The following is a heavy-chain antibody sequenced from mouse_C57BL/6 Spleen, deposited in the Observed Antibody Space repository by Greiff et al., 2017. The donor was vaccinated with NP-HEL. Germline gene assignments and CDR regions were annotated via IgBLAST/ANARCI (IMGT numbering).Heavy chain of an antibody. CDR1: GYTFTSYW. D-gene: IGHD1-1*01. CDR3: ARGTYGSSLWYFDV. CDR2: IDPSDSYT. J-gene: IGHJ1*03. Sequence: QVHVKQPGAELVMPGASVKLSCKASGYTFTSYWMHWVKQRPGHGLEWIGEIDPSDSYTHSNQKFKGKSTLTVDKSSSTAYMQLSSLTSEDSAVYYCARGTYGSSLWYFDVWGTGTTVTVSS. V-gene: IGHV1-69*01.